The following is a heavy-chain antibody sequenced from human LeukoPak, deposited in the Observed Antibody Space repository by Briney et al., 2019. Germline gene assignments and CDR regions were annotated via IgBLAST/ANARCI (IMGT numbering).Heavy chain of an antibody. CDR1: GFTFSSYA. J-gene: IGHJ6*03. CDR2: ISGSGGRT. V-gene: IGHV3-23*01. CDR3: AKEARECSNGDDYYYYYMDV. Sequence: PGGSLRLSCAASGFTFSSYAMSWVRQAPGKGLEWVSGISGSGGRTYYPNSVKGRFTISRDNSKNTMYLQMNRLRAEDTAVYYCAKEARECSNGDDYYYYYMDVWGKGTTVTVSS. D-gene: IGHD6-13*01.